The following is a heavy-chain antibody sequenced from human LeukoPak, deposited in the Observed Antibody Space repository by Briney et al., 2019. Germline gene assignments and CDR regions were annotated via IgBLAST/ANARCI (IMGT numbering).Heavy chain of an antibody. Sequence: GGSLRLSCAASGFTFSSYAMSWVRQAPGKGLEWVSAISGSGGSTYYADSVKGRFTISRDNSKNTLYLQMNSLRAEDTAVYYCAKRLIAHTVRPPTGRYGMDVWGQGTTVTVSS. CDR3: AKRLIAHTVRPPTGRYGMDV. CDR2: ISGSGGST. CDR1: GFTFSSYA. J-gene: IGHJ6*02. V-gene: IGHV3-23*01. D-gene: IGHD4-17*01.